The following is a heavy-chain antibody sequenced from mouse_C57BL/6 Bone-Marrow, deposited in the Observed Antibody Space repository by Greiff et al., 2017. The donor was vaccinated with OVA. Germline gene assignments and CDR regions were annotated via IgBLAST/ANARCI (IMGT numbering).Heavy chain of an antibody. Sequence: EVKLQESGPVLVKPGASVKMSCKASGYTFTDYYMNWVKQSHGKSLEWIGVINPYNGGTSYNQKFKGKATLTVDKSSSTAYMELNSLTSEDSAVYYCARPDYYGSSYYYAMDYWGQGTSVTVSS. V-gene: IGHV1-19*01. CDR1: GYTFTDYY. CDR3: ARPDYYGSSYYYAMDY. J-gene: IGHJ4*01. CDR2: INPYNGGT. D-gene: IGHD1-1*01.